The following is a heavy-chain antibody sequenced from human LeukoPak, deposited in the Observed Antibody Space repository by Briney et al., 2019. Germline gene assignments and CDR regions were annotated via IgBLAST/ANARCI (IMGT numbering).Heavy chain of an antibody. CDR2: ISSSGSTI. CDR1: GFTFSDYY. CDR3: AREAGTSPYYDILTGYDSKGKYHWFDP. J-gene: IGHJ5*02. V-gene: IGHV3-11*01. Sequence: PGGSLRLSCAASGFTFSDYYMSWIRQAPGKGLEWVSYISSSGSTIYYADSMKGRFTISRDNAKNSLYLQMNTLRAEDTAVYYCAREAGTSPYYDILTGYDSKGKYHWFDPWGQGTLVTVSS. D-gene: IGHD3-9*01.